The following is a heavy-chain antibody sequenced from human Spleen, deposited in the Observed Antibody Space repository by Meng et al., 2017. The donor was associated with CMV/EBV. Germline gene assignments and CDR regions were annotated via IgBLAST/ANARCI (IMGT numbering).Heavy chain of an antibody. J-gene: IGHJ3*02. Sequence: SLKISCAASGFTFDDYAMHWVRQVPGKGLEWVSGISWNSGSIGYADSVKGRFTISRDNAKNTLYLQMDSLRAEDTAVYYCARHCGGDCYFIVDAFDIWGQGTMVTVSS. CDR3: ARHCGGDCYFIVDAFDI. D-gene: IGHD2-21*01. V-gene: IGHV3-9*01. CDR2: ISWNSGSI. CDR1: GFTFDDYA.